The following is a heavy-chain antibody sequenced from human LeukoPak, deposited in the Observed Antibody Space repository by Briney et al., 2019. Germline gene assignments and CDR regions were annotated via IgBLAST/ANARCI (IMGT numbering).Heavy chain of an antibody. CDR2: ISSSGSTI. J-gene: IGHJ1*01. D-gene: IGHD2-2*01. V-gene: IGHV3-48*04. Sequence: GGSLRLSCAASGFTFSSYAMSWVRQAPGKGPEWVSYISSSGSTIYYADSVKGRFTISRDNAKNSLYLQMNSLRAEDTAVYYCARVSRAVEYFQHWGQGTLVTVSS. CDR3: ARVSRAVEYFQH. CDR1: GFTFSSYA.